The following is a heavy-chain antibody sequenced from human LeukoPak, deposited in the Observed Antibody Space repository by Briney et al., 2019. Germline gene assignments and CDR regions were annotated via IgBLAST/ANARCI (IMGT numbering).Heavy chain of an antibody. CDR3: ARESKGRSKIDY. J-gene: IGHJ4*02. D-gene: IGHD4-17*01. Sequence: GGSLRLSCAASGFTFSGYWMSWVRQAPGKGLEWVANINKDGSERYNVDCVKGRFTISRDNANKSLYLQMNSLRAEDTSVYYCARESKGRSKIDYWGQGTLVTVSS. V-gene: IGHV3-7*01. CDR2: INKDGSER. CDR1: GFTFSGYW.